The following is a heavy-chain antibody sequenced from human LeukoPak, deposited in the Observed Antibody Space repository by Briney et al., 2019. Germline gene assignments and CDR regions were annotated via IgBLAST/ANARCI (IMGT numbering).Heavy chain of an antibody. CDR2: MNPNSGNT. D-gene: IGHD3-22*01. J-gene: IGHJ4*02. V-gene: IGHV1-8*01. CDR1: GYTFTSYD. Sequence: GASVKVSCKASGYTFTSYDINWVRQATGQGLEWMGWMNPNSGNTGYAQKFQGRVIMTTDTSTSTAYMELRSLRSDDTAVYHCARDRSPRQYYDTSDYHGAAAYWGQGALVTVSS. CDR3: ARDRSPRQYYDTSDYHGAAAY.